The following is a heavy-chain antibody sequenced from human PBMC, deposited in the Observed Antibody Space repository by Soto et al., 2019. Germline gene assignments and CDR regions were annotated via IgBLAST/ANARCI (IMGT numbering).Heavy chain of an antibody. CDR3: AKDPTVSLRGSDY. D-gene: IGHD4-17*01. Sequence: EVQLLESGGGLVQPGGSLRLSCAASGFSFSSYAMTWVRQAPGKGLEWVSTISNSGGSTYYADSVKGRFTISRDNSKNTLYLQMNRLRDEDTAVYYCAKDPTVSLRGSDYWGQGNLVTGSS. CDR2: ISNSGGST. J-gene: IGHJ4*02. CDR1: GFSFSSYA. V-gene: IGHV3-23*01.